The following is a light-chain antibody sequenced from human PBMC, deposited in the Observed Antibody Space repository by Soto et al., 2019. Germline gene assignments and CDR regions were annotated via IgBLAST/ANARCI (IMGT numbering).Light chain of an antibody. CDR3: TSLTTGPTMV. CDR1: SSDIGAYNF. J-gene: IGLJ2*01. Sequence: QSALTQPASVSGSPGQSITISCTGTSSDIGAYNFVSWYQQHPGKAPKLMLYDVNIRPSGVSNRFSGSKSGNSASLTISGLQAEDEADYYRTSLTTGPTMVFGGGTQLTVL. V-gene: IGLV2-14*03. CDR2: DVN.